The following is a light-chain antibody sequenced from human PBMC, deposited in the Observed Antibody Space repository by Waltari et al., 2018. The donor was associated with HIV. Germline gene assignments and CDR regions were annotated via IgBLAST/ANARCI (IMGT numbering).Light chain of an antibody. CDR2: SNK. V-gene: IGLV1-44*01. CDR3: ALWDDSLNGVL. Sequence: QSELSQPPSASGTPGQRVALSCSGSSSNIGRNTVNWYQQLPGTAPTLLIYSNKPRPSGVPDRFAGSKSGTSASLAITGLQSEDEADYYCALWDDSLNGVLFGGGTKLTVL. CDR1: SSNIGRNT. J-gene: IGLJ2*01.